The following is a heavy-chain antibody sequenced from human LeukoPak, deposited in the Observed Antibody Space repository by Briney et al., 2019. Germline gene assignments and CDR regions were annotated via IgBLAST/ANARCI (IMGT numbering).Heavy chain of an antibody. CDR2: INPNSGGT. D-gene: IGHD5-18*01. V-gene: IGHV1-2*02. CDR3: ARDPMFGSYGRDY. CDR1: GYTFTGYY. Sequence: GASVKVSCKASGYTFTGYYMHWVRQAPGQGLEWMGWINPNSGGTNYAQKFQGRVTMTRDTSISTAYMELSRLRSDDTAVYYCARDPMFGSYGRDYWGQGTLVTVSS. J-gene: IGHJ4*02.